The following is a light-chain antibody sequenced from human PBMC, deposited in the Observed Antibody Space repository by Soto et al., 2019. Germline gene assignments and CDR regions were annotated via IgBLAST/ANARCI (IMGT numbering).Light chain of an antibody. V-gene: IGLV2-8*01. CDR1: SSDVGGYNY. CDR3: TSYAGSNNLGV. CDR2: EVS. Sequence: QSVLTQPPSASGSPGQSVTISCAGTSSDVGGYNYVSWYQPHPGKAPQLIIYEVSKRPSGVPDRFSGSKSDNTASLTVSGLQADDEADYYCTSYAGSNNLGVFGTGTKVTVL. J-gene: IGLJ1*01.